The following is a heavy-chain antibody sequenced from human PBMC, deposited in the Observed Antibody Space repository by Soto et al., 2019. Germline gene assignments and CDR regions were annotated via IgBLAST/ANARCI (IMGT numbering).Heavy chain of an antibody. Sequence: QVHLVQSGAEVKKPGASVKVSCKGSGYTFTSYGITWVRQAPGQGLEWMGWISAHNGNTDYAQKLQGRVTVTRDTSTSTAYRELRSLISDDTGVYYCARGGYGDYWGQGALVTVSS. J-gene: IGHJ4*02. V-gene: IGHV1-18*01. CDR1: GYTFTSYG. D-gene: IGHD1-1*01. CDR2: ISAHNGNT. CDR3: ARGGYGDY.